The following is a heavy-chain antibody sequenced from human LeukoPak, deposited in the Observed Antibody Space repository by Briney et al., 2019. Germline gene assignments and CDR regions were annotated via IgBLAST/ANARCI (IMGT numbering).Heavy chain of an antibody. Sequence: ASVKVSCKASGYTFSNYGISWVRQAPGHGLEWMGWISGHSGNTNYAPKFQGRATMTTDTSTNTAYMELRSLRFDDTAVYYCARDKLFEEAFDIWGQGTLVTVSS. D-gene: IGHD2-21*01. V-gene: IGHV1-18*01. CDR1: GYTFSNYG. CDR2: ISGHSGNT. CDR3: ARDKLFEEAFDI. J-gene: IGHJ4*02.